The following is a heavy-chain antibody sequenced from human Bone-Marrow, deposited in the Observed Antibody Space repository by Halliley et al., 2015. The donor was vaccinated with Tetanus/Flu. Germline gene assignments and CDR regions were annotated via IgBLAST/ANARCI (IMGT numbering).Heavy chain of an antibody. CDR1: GGSLSSGSYY. CDR2: IYYSGST. CDR3: ARGLGMDV. Sequence: TLSLTCTVSGGSLSSGSYYWGWIRQPPGKGLEWIGSIYYSGSTYYNPSLKSRVTISIDTSKNQFSLKLSSVTAADRAMYYCARGLGMDVWGQGTTVTVSS. V-gene: IGHV4-39*01. J-gene: IGHJ6*02.